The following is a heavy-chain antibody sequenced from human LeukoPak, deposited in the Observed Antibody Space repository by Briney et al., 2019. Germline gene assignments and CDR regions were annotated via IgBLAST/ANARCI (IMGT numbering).Heavy chain of an antibody. CDR1: GFIFSDYV. CDR3: ARRDIVAIVSASDY. CDR2: ITASGDRT. D-gene: IGHD2-15*01. J-gene: IGHJ4*02. V-gene: IGHV3-23*01. Sequence: PGGSLRLSCTASGFIFSDYVMIWVRQAPGKWLEWVSGITASGDRTYYGDSVKGRFTVSRDNSKNTVYLQMNSLRVDNTAVYYCARRDIVAIVSASDYWGQGTLVTVSS.